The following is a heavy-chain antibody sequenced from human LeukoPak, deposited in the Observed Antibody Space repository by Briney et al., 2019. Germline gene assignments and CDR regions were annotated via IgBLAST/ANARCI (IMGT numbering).Heavy chain of an antibody. J-gene: IGHJ4*02. CDR3: ASWYYYDSSGQFDY. CDR2: IYTSGSA. CDR1: GGSISSGSYY. D-gene: IGHD3-22*01. V-gene: IGHV4-61*02. Sequence: SETLSLTCTVSGGSISSGSYYWSWIRQPAGKGLEWIGRIYTSGSANYNPSLKSRVTISVDTSKNQFSLKLSSVTAADTAVYYCASWYYYDSSGQFDYWGQGTLVTVSS.